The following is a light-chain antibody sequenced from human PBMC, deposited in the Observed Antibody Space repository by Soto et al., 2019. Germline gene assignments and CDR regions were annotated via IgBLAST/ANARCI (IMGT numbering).Light chain of an antibody. J-gene: IGKJ2*01. CDR2: DAS. CDR1: QSVGSS. V-gene: IGKV3-11*01. Sequence: EIVLTQSPATLSLSPGERATLSCRASQSVGSSLGWYQQQPGQAPRLLIYDASKRASGIPARFSGSGSGTDFTLTISSLEPEDFAVYYCQHRSNWRDTFGQGTKLEIK. CDR3: QHRSNWRDT.